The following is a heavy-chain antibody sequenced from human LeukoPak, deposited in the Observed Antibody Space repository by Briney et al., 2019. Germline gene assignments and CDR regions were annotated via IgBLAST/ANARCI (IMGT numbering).Heavy chain of an antibody. D-gene: IGHD2-21*01. J-gene: IGHJ3*02. CDR3: ARVINSLAFDI. V-gene: IGHV4-39*07. Sequence: SETLSLTCTVSGGSISSSSYYWGWIRQPPGRGLEWIGNIYYSGSTYYRVSLKSRVTISLDTSKNQFSLKLSSVTAADTAVYYCARVINSLAFDIWGQGTMVTVSS. CDR1: GGSISSSSYY. CDR2: IYYSGST.